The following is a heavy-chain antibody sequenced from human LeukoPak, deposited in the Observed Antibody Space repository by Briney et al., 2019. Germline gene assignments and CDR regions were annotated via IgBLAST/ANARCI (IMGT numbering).Heavy chain of an antibody. Sequence: GASVKVSCKASGYTFTSYGISWVRQAPGQGLEWMGWIGAYNGNTNYAQKLQGRVTMTTDTSTSTAYMELRSLRSDDTAVYYCARDRGEDGDYYYYYGMDVWGQGTTVTVSS. CDR1: GYTFTSYG. V-gene: IGHV1-18*01. D-gene: IGHD4-17*01. CDR2: IGAYNGNT. CDR3: ARDRGEDGDYYYYYGMDV. J-gene: IGHJ6*02.